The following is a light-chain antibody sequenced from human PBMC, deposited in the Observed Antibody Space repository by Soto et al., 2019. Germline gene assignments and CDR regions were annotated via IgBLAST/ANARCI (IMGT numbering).Light chain of an antibody. CDR1: NSDVGGYDY. J-gene: IGLJ1*01. CDR2: DVT. Sequence: QSALTQPRSVSGSPGQSVTISCTGINSDVGGYDYVSWYQQHPGKAPKLMIYDVTKRPSGVPFRFSGSKSGNTASLTISGLQAEDEAYYYCCSYAGSYTYVFGIGTKVTVL. CDR3: CSYAGSYTYV. V-gene: IGLV2-11*01.